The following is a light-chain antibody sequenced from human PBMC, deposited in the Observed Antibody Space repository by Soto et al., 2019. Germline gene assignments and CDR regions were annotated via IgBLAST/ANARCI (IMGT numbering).Light chain of an antibody. CDR2: EVS. V-gene: IGLV2-14*01. CDR1: SSDVGAYNY. CDR3: CSYAATFSV. Sequence: QSALTQPASVSGSPGQSVAISCTGTSSDVGAYNYVSWYQQHPGKAPKLLLSEVSNRPSGVSDRFSGSKSGNTASLTISGLQAEDEADYFCCSYAATFSVFGGGTKLTVL. J-gene: IGLJ3*02.